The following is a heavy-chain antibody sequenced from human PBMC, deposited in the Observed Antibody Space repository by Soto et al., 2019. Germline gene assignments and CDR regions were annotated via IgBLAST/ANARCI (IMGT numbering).Heavy chain of an antibody. V-gene: IGHV3-21*01. CDR1: GFTFSSYS. D-gene: IGHD2-2*01. CDR3: ARESNEYKLLFYYYGMDV. J-gene: IGHJ6*02. CDR2: ISSSSSYI. Sequence: NPGGSLRLSCAASGFTFSSYSMNWVRQAPGKGLEWVSSISSSSSYIYYADSVKGRFTISRDNAKNSLYLQMNSLRAEDTAVYYCARESNEYKLLFYYYGMDVWGQGTTVTVSS.